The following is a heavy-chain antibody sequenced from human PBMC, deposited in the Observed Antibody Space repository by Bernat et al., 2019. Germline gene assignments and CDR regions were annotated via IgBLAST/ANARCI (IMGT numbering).Heavy chain of an antibody. CDR1: GYSISSGYY. Sequence: QVQLQESGPGLVKPSETLSLTCAVSGYSISSGYYWGWIRQPPGKGLEWIGSIYHSGSTYYNPSLKSRVTISVDTSKNQFSLKLSSVTAADTAVYYCARTYGDYVFMLVNWFDPWGQGTLVTVSS. CDR3: ARTYGDYVFMLVNWFDP. V-gene: IGHV4-38-2*01. D-gene: IGHD4-17*01. J-gene: IGHJ5*02. CDR2: IYHSGST.